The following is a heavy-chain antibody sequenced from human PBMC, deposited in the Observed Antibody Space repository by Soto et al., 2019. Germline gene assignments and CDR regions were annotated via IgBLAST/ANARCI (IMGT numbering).Heavy chain of an antibody. J-gene: IGHJ5*02. CDR2: IYYSGST. V-gene: IGHV4-31*03. CDR1: GGSISSGGYY. D-gene: IGHD3-9*01. CDR3: ARDLFILRYDISTHWFDP. Sequence: PSETLSLTCTVSGGSISSGGYYWSWIRQHPGKGLEWIGYIYYSGSTYYNPSLKSRVTISVDTSKNQFSLKLSSVTAADTAVYYCARDLFILRYDISTHWFDPWGQGTLVTVSS.